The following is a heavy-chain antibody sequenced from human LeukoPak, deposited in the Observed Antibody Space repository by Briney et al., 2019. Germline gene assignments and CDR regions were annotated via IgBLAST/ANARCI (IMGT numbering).Heavy chain of an antibody. Sequence: SETLSLTCTVSGDSISSSSYYWGWIRQPPGKGLEWIGSIYYSGSTYYNPSLKSRVAISVDTSKNQFSLTLRSVTAADTAVYFCARQTYFGRASMDVWGQGTTVTVSS. CDR3: ARQTYFGRASMDV. CDR2: IYYSGST. J-gene: IGHJ6*02. D-gene: IGHD3-9*01. CDR1: GDSISSSSYY. V-gene: IGHV4-39*01.